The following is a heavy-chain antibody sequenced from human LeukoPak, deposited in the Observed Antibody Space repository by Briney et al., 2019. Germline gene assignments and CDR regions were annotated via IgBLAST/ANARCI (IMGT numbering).Heavy chain of an antibody. J-gene: IGHJ1*01. CDR2: IYYSGSA. V-gene: IGHV4-39*07. D-gene: IGHD2/OR15-2a*01. CDR1: GGFISSSIYY. Sequence: SETLSLTCTVSGGFISSSIYYWGWIRQPPGKGLEWIGSIYYSGSADYDPSLKSRVTISVDTSKNQFSLKLSSVTAADTAVYYCAGDRSGTTEYWGQGTLVTVSS. CDR3: AGDRSGTTEY.